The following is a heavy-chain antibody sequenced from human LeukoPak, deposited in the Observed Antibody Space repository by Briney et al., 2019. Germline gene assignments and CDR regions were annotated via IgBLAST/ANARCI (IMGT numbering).Heavy chain of an antibody. J-gene: IGHJ6*03. V-gene: IGHV4-59*08. D-gene: IGHD3-22*01. CDR2: NYYSGST. CDR1: GGSISSYY. Sequence: PSETLSLTCTVSGGSISSYYWSWIRQPPGKGLEWIGYNYYSGSTNYNPSLKSRVTISVDTSKNQFSLKLSSVTAADTAVYYCARADRGNAYYNYMDVWGKGTAVTVSS. CDR3: ARADRGNAYYNYMDV.